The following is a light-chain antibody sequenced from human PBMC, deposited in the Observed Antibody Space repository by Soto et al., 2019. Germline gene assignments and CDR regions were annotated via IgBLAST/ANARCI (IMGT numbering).Light chain of an antibody. CDR2: DVY. V-gene: IGLV2-11*01. Sequence: QSALTQPRSVSGSPGQSVTISCTGSSIVGFNYVSWYQQHPGKAPRVVIYDVYKRPSGVPDRFSGSKSGNTASLTISGLQADDEADYYCCTYAGIYTYVFGSGTKVTVL. CDR3: CTYAGIYTYV. CDR1: SIVGFNY. J-gene: IGLJ1*01.